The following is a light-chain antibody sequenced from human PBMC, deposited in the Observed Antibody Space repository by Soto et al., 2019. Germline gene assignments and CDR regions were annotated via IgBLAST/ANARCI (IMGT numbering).Light chain of an antibody. CDR2: DVS. V-gene: IGLV2-11*01. CDR1: SSDVGTYNY. CDR3: CSYAGSPRYV. J-gene: IGLJ1*01. Sequence: QSVLTQPRSVSGSLGQSVTISCTRTSSDVGTYNYVSWYQQHPGKAPKVMIYDVSERPSGVPDRFSGSKSGNTASLTISGLQAEDEADYYCCSYAGSPRYVLGTGTKVTVL.